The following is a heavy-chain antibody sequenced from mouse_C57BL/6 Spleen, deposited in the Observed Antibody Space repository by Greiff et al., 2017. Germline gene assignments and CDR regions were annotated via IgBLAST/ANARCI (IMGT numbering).Heavy chain of an antibody. CDR3: ARPGLPWYFDV. Sequence: DVHLVESGGGLVKPGGSLKLSCAASGFTFSDYGMHWVRQAPEKGLEWVAYISSGSSTIYYADTVKGRFTISRDNAKNTLFLQMTSLRSEDTAMYYCARPGLPWYFDVWGTGTTVTVSS. V-gene: IGHV5-17*01. CDR2: ISSGSSTI. J-gene: IGHJ1*03. D-gene: IGHD5-5*01. CDR1: GFTFSDYG.